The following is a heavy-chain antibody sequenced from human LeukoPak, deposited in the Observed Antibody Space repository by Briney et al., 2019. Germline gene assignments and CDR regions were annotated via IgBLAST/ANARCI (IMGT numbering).Heavy chain of an antibody. V-gene: IGHV3-23*01. Sequence: PGGSLRLSCAASGFTFSSYGMHWVRQAPGKGLEWVSVITNSGDNTYYADSVKGRFTISRDNSKNTLYLQINSLRAEDTAIYYCAKAPMEDSWYIHFDYWGQGTLVTVSS. D-gene: IGHD6-13*01. CDR1: GFTFSSYG. CDR3: AKAPMEDSWYIHFDY. CDR2: ITNSGDNT. J-gene: IGHJ4*02.